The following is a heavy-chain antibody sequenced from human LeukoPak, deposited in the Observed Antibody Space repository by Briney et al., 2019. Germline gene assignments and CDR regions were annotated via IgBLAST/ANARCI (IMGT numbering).Heavy chain of an antibody. D-gene: IGHD3-10*01. J-gene: IGHJ4*02. CDR3: ARDGTTTGTGTRQDPLDY. CDR2: INHNGST. Sequence: PSETLSLTCAVYGGSFSGYYRSWIRQPPGKGLEWVGEINHNGSTNNNPSLKSRVYISVNTSNNQYSLKLSYVPAADTAVYYCARDGTTTGTGTRQDPLDYWGERTLVTVSS. V-gene: IGHV4-34*01. CDR1: GGSFSGYY.